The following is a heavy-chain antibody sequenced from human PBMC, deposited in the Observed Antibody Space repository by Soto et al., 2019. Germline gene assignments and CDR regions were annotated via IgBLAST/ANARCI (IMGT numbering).Heavy chain of an antibody. CDR1: GGSISSSTYY. D-gene: IGHD3-9*01. Sequence: QLQLQESGPGLVKPSETLSLTCTVSGGSISSSTYYWGWIRQPPGKGLEWIGSIYFRGSTYYNPSLKSRVTVSVDTSKKKFSLKLPSVTAADTAVYYCAREILTGYYPAGWFDPWGQGTLVTVSS. J-gene: IGHJ5*02. CDR2: IYFRGST. V-gene: IGHV4-39*02. CDR3: AREILTGYYPAGWFDP.